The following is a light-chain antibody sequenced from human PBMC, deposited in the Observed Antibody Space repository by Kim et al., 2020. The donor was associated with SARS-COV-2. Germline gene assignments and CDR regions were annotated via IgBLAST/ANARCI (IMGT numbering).Light chain of an antibody. CDR3: QQYNSYQYT. Sequence: CASERERVTSTCGAGQSNSSVLAWYKQKQGKAPKLLIYKASSLESGEPSRFSGSGYRTECTLTISSLQPDDFATYYCQQYNSYQYTLGQGTKREI. CDR1: QSNSSV. J-gene: IGKJ2*01. CDR2: KAS. V-gene: IGKV1-5*03.